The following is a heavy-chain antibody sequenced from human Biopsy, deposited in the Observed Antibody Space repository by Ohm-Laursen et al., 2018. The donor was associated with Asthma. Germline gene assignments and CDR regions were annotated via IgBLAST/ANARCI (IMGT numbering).Heavy chain of an antibody. D-gene: IGHD6-19*01. CDR2: IWYDGSNK. CDR3: AGDREYRRGWFPPPFGH. Sequence: SLRLSCAASGFTFSSYGMHWVRQAPGKGLEWVAVIWYDGSNKYYADSVKGRFTISRDNSKNTLYLQMNSLRAEDTAVYYCAGDREYRRGWFPPPFGHWGQGNLVTVSS. J-gene: IGHJ4*02. V-gene: IGHV3-33*08. CDR1: GFTFSSYG.